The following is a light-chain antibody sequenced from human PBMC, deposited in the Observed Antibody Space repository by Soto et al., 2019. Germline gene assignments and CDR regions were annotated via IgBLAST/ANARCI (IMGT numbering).Light chain of an antibody. V-gene: IGLV1-40*01. CDR2: GNS. CDR1: SSNIGAGYD. J-gene: IGLJ2*01. CDR3: QSYDSSLSGVV. Sequence: QSVLTQPPSVSGAPGQRATISYTGSSSNIGAGYDVHWYQQLPGTAPKLLIYGNSNRPSGVPDRFSGSKSGTSASLAITGLQAEDEADYYCQSYDSSLSGVVFGGGTKLTVL.